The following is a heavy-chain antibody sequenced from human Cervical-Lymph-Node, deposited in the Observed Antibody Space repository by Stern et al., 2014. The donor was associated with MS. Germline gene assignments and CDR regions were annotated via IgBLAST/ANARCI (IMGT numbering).Heavy chain of an antibody. V-gene: IGHV1-18*01. J-gene: IGHJ6*02. CDR3: ARGFSSSWYYGMDV. CDR2: ISAYNGNT. Sequence: VQLVQPGAEVKKPGASVKVSCKASGSTFTSYGLSWGRQAPGQGLEWMVWISAYNGNTNYAQKLQGRVTMTTDTSTSTAYMELRSLRSDDTAVYYCARGFSSSWYYGMDVWGQGTTVTVSS. D-gene: IGHD6-13*01. CDR1: GSTFTSYG.